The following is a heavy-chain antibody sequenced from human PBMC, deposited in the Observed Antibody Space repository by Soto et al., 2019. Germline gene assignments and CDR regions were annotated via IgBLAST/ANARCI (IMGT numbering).Heavy chain of an antibody. CDR2: IIPIFGTA. CDR1: GGTFSSYA. V-gene: IGHV1-69*13. Sequence: ASVKVSCEASGGTFSSYAISWVRQAPGQGLEWMGGIIPIFGTANYAQKFQGRVTMTADESTSTAYMELSSLRSEDTAVYYCARGEVEMATITPRYYYYGMDVWGQGTTVIVSS. D-gene: IGHD5-12*01. J-gene: IGHJ6*02. CDR3: ARGEVEMATITPRYYYYGMDV.